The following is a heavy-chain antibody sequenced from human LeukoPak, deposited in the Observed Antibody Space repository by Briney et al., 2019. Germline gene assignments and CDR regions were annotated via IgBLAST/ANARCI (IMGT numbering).Heavy chain of an antibody. CDR1: GFTFSSHA. J-gene: IGHJ4*02. V-gene: IGHV3-30-3*01. CDR2: ISYDGSNK. Sequence: GGSLRLSCAASGFTFSSHAMHWVRQAPGKGLEWVAVISYDGSNKYYADSVRGRFTISRDSSKNTLYMQMNSLGAEDTAVYYCARDFSDKPYDYWGQGTLVTVSS. D-gene: IGHD1-26*01. CDR3: ARDFSDKPYDY.